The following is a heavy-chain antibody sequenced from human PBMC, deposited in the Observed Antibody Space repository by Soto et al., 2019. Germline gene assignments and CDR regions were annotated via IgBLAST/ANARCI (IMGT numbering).Heavy chain of an antibody. CDR3: ARSVYCSSTSCYYYYVMDV. Sequence: PGGSLRLSCAASGFTFSDYYMSWIRQAPGKGLEWVSYISSSNSYTNYADSVKGRFTISRDNAKNSLYLQMNSLRAEDTAVYYCARSVYCSSTSCYYYYVMDVWGQGTTVTVSS. CDR2: ISSSNSYT. D-gene: IGHD2-2*01. V-gene: IGHV3-11*06. J-gene: IGHJ6*02. CDR1: GFTFSDYY.